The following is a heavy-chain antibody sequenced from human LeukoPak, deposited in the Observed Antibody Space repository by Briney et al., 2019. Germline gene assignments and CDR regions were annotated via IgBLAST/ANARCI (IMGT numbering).Heavy chain of an antibody. CDR1: GFTFSSCG. V-gene: IGHV3-33*01. J-gene: IGHJ5*02. CDR2: IWYDGSNK. CDR3: AREGRPTSSYNWFDP. D-gene: IGHD6-6*01. Sequence: GGSLRLSCAASGFTFSSCGMHWVRQAPGKGLEGVAVIWYDGSNKYYADSVKGRFTISRDNSKNTLYLQMNSLRAEDTAVYYCAREGRPTSSYNWFDPWGQGTLVTASS.